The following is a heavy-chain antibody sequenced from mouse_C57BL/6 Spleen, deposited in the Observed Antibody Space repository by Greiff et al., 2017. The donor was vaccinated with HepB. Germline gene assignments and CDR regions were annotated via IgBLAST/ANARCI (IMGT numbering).Heavy chain of an antibody. J-gene: IGHJ4*01. CDR3: ARWGAYYGNYDAMDY. CDR1: GYTFTDYN. D-gene: IGHD2-10*01. CDR2: INPNNGGT. V-gene: IGHV1-18*01. Sequence: EVQLQQSGPELVKPGASVKLPCKASGYTFTDYNMDWVKQSHGKSLEWIGDINPNNGGTIYNQKFKGKATLTVDKSSSTAYMELRSLTSEDTAVYYCARWGAYYGNYDAMDYCGQGTSVTVSS.